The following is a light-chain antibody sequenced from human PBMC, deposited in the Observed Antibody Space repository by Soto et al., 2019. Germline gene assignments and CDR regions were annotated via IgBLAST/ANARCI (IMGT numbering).Light chain of an antibody. V-gene: IGLV3-1*01. CDR1: KLGDKY. Sequence: SYELTQPPSVSVSPGQTASITCSGDKLGDKYACWYQQKPDQSPVLVIYQDSKRPSGIPERFSGSNSGNTATLTISGTQAMDEADYYCQAWDSSTASYVFGTGTKVTVL. J-gene: IGLJ1*01. CDR3: QAWDSSTASYV. CDR2: QDS.